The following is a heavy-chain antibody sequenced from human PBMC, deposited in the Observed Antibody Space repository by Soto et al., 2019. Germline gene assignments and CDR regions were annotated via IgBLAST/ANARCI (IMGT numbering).Heavy chain of an antibody. CDR1: GGTFSSYA. Sequence: SVKVSCKASGGTFSSYAISWVRQAPGQGLEWMGGIIPIFGTANYAQKFQGRVTITADESTSTAYMELSSLRSEDTAVYYCARVTGGHDAFDIWGQGTMVTVSS. V-gene: IGHV1-69*13. J-gene: IGHJ3*02. CDR2: IIPIFGTA. CDR3: ARVTGGHDAFDI. D-gene: IGHD7-27*01.